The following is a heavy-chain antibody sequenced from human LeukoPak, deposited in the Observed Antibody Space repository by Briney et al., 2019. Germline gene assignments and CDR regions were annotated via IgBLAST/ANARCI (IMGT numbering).Heavy chain of an antibody. J-gene: IGHJ4*02. CDR1: GFTFYSDW. CDR3: ARHDCTSANCPLDY. V-gene: IGHV3-7*03. D-gene: IGHD2-2*01. Sequence: GGSLRLPCAASGFTFYSDWMTWVRQAPGKGLEWVANINPDGSQKYYVDSVKGRFTISRDNAKNSLSLQMNSLRAEDTALYYCARHDCTSANCPLDYWGQGTLVAVSS. CDR2: INPDGSQK.